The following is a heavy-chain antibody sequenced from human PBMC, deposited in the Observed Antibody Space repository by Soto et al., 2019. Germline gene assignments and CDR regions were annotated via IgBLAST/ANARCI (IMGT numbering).Heavy chain of an antibody. CDR2: INHSGNT. CDR3: SRRAPEGFET. J-gene: IGHJ5*02. Sequence: ETLSLSCDVSGGSIGTSAYDWGWIRQAPGKGLEWIGSINHSGNTYLSTSLKDRVTMSVDTSNNSFYLKLRSATAADTGLYYCSRRAPEGFETWGQGTLVTVSS. V-gene: IGHV4-39*01. CDR1: GGSIGTSAYD.